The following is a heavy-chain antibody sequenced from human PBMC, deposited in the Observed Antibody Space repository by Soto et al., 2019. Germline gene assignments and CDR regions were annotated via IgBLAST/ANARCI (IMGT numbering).Heavy chain of an antibody. V-gene: IGHV4-59*01. D-gene: IGHD3-16*01. CDR2: MYHSGST. CDR3: ARVFGPNRLDY. J-gene: IGHJ4*02. CDR1: GGSISSNY. Sequence: SETLSLTCAVSGGSISSNYWGWIRQPPGKGLEWIGYMYHSGSTIYNPSLRSRVTISVDTSKNQFSLRLTSVTAADTAVYYCARVFGPNRLDYWGQRTLVTVSS.